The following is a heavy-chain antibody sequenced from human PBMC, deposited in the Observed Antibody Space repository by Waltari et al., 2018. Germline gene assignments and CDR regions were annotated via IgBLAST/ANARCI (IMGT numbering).Heavy chain of an antibody. CDR2: IYRGGAT. CDR3: ARIHARGAAVTGNWYFDF. D-gene: IGHD3-10*01. V-gene: IGHV4-31*03. Sequence: QVQLQESGPGLVKPSPPLSLPCTVPSDSFHSVGYYWSWIRQHPGKGLEWIGYIYRGGATYYNSSLKSRVTISIDRSKNQFSLKLTSVAAADTAVYYCARIHARGAAVTGNWYFDFWGRGTPVIVSS. J-gene: IGHJ2*01. CDR1: SDSFHSVGYY.